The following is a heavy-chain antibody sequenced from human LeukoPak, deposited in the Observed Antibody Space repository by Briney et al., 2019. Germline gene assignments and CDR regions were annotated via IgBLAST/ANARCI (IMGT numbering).Heavy chain of an antibody. Sequence: GGSLRLSCAASGFTFSSYEMNWVRQAPGKGLEWVSYISSSGSTIYYADSVKGRFTISRDNAKNSLYLQMNSLRAEDTAVYYCAGQLDLGGYSSGWYRWFDPWGQGTLVTVSS. CDR2: ISSSGSTI. CDR1: GFTFSSYE. CDR3: AGQLDLGGYSSGWYRWFDP. D-gene: IGHD6-19*01. V-gene: IGHV3-48*03. J-gene: IGHJ5*02.